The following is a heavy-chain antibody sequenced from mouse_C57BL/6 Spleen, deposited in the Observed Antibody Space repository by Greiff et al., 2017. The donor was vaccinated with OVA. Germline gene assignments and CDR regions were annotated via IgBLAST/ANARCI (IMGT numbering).Heavy chain of an antibody. CDR2: IYPGDGDT. Sequence: VQLQQSGAELVKPGASVKISCKASGYAFSSYWMNWVKQRPGQGLEWIGQIYPGDGDTNYNGKFKGKATLTADKSSSTADMQLSSLTSEDSAVYFCARRINYGDFDYWGQGTTLTVSS. D-gene: IGHD1-1*01. V-gene: IGHV1-80*01. CDR3: ARRINYGDFDY. J-gene: IGHJ2*01. CDR1: GYAFSSYW.